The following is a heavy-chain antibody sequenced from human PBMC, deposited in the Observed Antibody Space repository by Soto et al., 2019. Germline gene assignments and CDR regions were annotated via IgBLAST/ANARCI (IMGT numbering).Heavy chain of an antibody. D-gene: IGHD2-15*01. V-gene: IGHV1-18*04. CDR2: ISAYNGNT. CDR1: GYTFPSCV. CDR3: ARDRFSCSGGSCYPRGPLFDS. J-gene: IGHJ5*01. Sequence: ASVKVSCKASGYTFPSCVISGVRQAPGQGLEWMGWISAYNGNTNYAQKLQGRVTMTTDTSTHTAYIELRSLRADDTAVYYCARDRFSCSGGSCYPRGPLFDSWGQGTLVTVSS.